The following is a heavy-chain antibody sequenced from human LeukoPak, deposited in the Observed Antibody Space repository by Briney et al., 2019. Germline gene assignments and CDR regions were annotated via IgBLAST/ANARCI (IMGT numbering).Heavy chain of an antibody. J-gene: IGHJ4*02. Sequence: PGGSLRLSCAASGFTFSSYWMNWVRQAPGKGLEWVANIKQDGSEKYYVDSVKGRFTIPRDNAKNSLYLQMNSLRAEDTAVYYCARGGYCSSTSCYVLDWGQGTLVTVSS. V-gene: IGHV3-7*01. D-gene: IGHD2-2*01. CDR1: GFTFSSYW. CDR3: ARGGYCSSTSCYVLD. CDR2: IKQDGSEK.